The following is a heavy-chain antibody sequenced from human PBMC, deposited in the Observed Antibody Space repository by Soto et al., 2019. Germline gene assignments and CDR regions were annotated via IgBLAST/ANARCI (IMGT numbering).Heavy chain of an antibody. D-gene: IGHD3-3*01. CDR2: INSGNGNT. CDR3: ATRLWSGSVEYFDV. CDR1: GYTSTRYA. V-gene: IGHV1-3*01. J-gene: IGHJ4*02. Sequence: QVQFVQSGAEVREPGASVRVSCRAAGYTSTRYAAHWVRQAPGQRLEWMGWINSGNGNTKYSQTFQGRVTLTRDTPARTVYMELSSRRSKDTAVYYWATRLWSGSVEYFDVWGKGTLCTV.